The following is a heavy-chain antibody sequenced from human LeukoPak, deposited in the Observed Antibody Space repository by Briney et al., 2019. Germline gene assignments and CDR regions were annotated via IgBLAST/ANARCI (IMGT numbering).Heavy chain of an antibody. V-gene: IGHV1-69*05. D-gene: IGHD5-18*01. J-gene: IGHJ6*03. Sequence: SVKVSCKASGGTFSSYAISWVRQAPGQGLEWMGGIIPIFGTANYAQKFQGRVTITTDESTSTAYMELSSLRSEDTAVYYCASWEVDTAMVPDYYYYYMDVWGQGTLVTVSS. CDR1: GGTFSSYA. CDR3: ASWEVDTAMVPDYYYYYMDV. CDR2: IIPIFGTA.